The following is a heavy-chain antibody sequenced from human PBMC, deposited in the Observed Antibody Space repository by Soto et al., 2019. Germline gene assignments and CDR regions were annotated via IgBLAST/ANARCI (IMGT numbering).Heavy chain of an antibody. CDR1: GPSSGDYA. CDR3: TRDRVVRGVIISYYYYDMDV. J-gene: IGHJ6*02. D-gene: IGHD3-10*01. Sequence: LRLSCTASGPSSGDYALSWFRLATGKGQEWVGFIISKAYGGTTEYAASVKGRFTISRDDSKSIAYLQMNSLKTEDTAVYYCTRDRVVRGVIISYYYYDMDVWGQGTTVTVSS. CDR2: IISKAYGGTT. V-gene: IGHV3-49*03.